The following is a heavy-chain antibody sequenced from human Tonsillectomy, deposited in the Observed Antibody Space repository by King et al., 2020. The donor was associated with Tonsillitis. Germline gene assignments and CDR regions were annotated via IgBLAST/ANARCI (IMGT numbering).Heavy chain of an antibody. CDR2: IYYSGSA. D-gene: IGHD3-9*01. Sequence: QLQESGPGLVKPSETLSLTCIVSGGSISSSSYYWGWIRQPPGKGLEWIGTIYYSGSAYYNPSLKSRVTMSVDTSKKQFSLKLRSVTAADTAVYYCARDLCHDILTGFYGMDVWGQGTTVTVSS. CDR1: GGSISSSSYY. CDR3: ARDLCHDILTGFYGMDV. J-gene: IGHJ6*02. V-gene: IGHV4-39*07.